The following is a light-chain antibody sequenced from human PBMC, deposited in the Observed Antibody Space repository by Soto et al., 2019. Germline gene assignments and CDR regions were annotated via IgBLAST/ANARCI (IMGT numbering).Light chain of an antibody. V-gene: IGLV1-40*01. J-gene: IGLJ2*01. CDR3: QSYDSSLSGVV. CDR2: GNS. CDR1: SSIIGAGYD. Sequence: QSVLTQPPSVSGAPGQRVTISCTGSSSIIGAGYDVHWYQHLPGTAPKLLIYGNSNRPSGVPDRFSGSKSGTSASLAITGLQAEDEADYYCQSYDSSLSGVVFGGGPKLTVL.